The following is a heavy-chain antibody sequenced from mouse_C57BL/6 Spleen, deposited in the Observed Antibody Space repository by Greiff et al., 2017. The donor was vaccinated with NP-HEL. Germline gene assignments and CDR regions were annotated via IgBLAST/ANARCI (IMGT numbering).Heavy chain of an antibody. D-gene: IGHD1-1*01. CDR3: ARDYGSGGDY. J-gene: IGHJ4*01. CDR2: INPNNGGT. Sequence: EVQLQQSGPELVKPGASVKISCKASGYTFTDYYMNWVKQSHGKSLEWIGDINPNNGGTSYNQKFKGKATLTVDKSSSTAYMELRSLTSEDSAVYYCARDYGSGGDYWGQGTSVTVAS. V-gene: IGHV1-26*01. CDR1: GYTFTDYY.